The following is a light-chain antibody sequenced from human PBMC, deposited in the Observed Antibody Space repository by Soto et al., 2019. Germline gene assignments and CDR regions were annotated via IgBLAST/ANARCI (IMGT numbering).Light chain of an antibody. CDR2: GAS. V-gene: IGKV3-20*01. CDR1: PSVSSSY. CDR3: QHYGSSPYT. Sequence: EIVLTQSPGTLALSPGERVTLSCRASPSVSSSYLAWYQQKPGQAPRLLFYGASRRATGIPDRFSGGQSGTDFTLTVSRLEPEDFAVYFCQHYGSSPYTFGQGTKLVI. J-gene: IGKJ2*01.